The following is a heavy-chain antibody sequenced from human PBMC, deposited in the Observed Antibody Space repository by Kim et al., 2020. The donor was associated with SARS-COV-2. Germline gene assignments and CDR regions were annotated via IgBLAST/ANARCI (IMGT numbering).Heavy chain of an antibody. CDR2: ST. Sequence: STYYADSVKGRFTISRDNSKDTLYLQMNSLRAEDTALYYCARGGTYYFDHWGQGTLVTVSS. CDR3: ARGGTYYFDH. V-gene: IGHV3-23*01. J-gene: IGHJ4*02. D-gene: IGHD1-1*01.